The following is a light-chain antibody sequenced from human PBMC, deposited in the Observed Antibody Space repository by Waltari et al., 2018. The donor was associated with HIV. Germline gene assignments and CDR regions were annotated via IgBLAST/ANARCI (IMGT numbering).Light chain of an antibody. CDR1: SSDIGPYNH. V-gene: IGLV2-14*03. Sequence: QSALTQPASVSGSLGQSITISCIGSSSDIGPYNHVSWYQQYPDKAPLLLIRDVNTLHSGIPFRFSASKSGKTATLTISGLQAEDEADYYCSSYITTGTILFGGGTKVTVL. CDR3: SSYITTGTIL. J-gene: IGLJ3*02. CDR2: DVN.